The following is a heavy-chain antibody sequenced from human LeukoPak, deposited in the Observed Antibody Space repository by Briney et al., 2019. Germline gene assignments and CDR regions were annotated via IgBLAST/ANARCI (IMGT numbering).Heavy chain of an antibody. CDR1: GGSISRSRYY. CDR3: ARTGYSSGWLQRGGANNWFDP. V-gene: IGHV4-39*01. Sequence: SETLSLTCTVSGGSISRSRYYWGWIRQPPGKGLEWIGSIYYGGSTYYSPSLKSRVTLSVDTSKNQFSLKLTSVTAADTAVYYCARTGYSSGWLQRGGANNWFDPWGQGTLVTVSS. D-gene: IGHD6-19*01. J-gene: IGHJ5*02. CDR2: IYYGGST.